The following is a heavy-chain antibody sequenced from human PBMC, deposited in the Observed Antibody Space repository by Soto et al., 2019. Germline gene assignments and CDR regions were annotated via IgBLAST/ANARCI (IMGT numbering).Heavy chain of an antibody. CDR1: GFTFSSYG. CDR3: AKERKVTTADFDY. J-gene: IGHJ4*02. V-gene: IGHV3-23*01. CDR2: ISGRGGNT. Sequence: LRLSCAASGFTFSSYGMSWVRQAPGKGLEWVSSISGRGGNTYYADSVKGRFTISRDNSKNTLYLQMNSLRVEDTAVYYCAKERKVTTADFDYWGQGTLVTVSS. D-gene: IGHD4-4*01.